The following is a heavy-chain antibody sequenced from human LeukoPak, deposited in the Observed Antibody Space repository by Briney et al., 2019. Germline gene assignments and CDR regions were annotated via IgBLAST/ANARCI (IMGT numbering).Heavy chain of an antibody. Sequence: HPGGSLRLSCEASGFTFSRYGMSWVRQAPGKGLEWVSAIRGSGGSTYYADSVKGRFTISRDNSKNTLYLQMNSLRAEDTAVYYCAKSSAGITWFDPWGQGTLVTVSS. CDR2: IRGSGGST. CDR3: AKSSAGITWFDP. CDR1: GFTFSRYG. V-gene: IGHV3-23*01. D-gene: IGHD1-1*01. J-gene: IGHJ5*02.